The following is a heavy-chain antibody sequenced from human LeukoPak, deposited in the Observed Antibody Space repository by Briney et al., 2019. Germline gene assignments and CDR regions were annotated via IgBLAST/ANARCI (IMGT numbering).Heavy chain of an antibody. Sequence: ASVKVSCKASGYTFTSYYMHWVRQAPGQGLEWMGIINPSGGSTSYAQKFRGRVTMTRDMSTSTVYMELSSLRSEDTAVCYCARDGGSGFGELGYYYYMDVWGKGTTVTVSS. CDR1: GYTFTSYY. J-gene: IGHJ6*03. CDR2: INPSGGST. D-gene: IGHD3-10*01. V-gene: IGHV1-46*01. CDR3: ARDGGSGFGELGYYYYMDV.